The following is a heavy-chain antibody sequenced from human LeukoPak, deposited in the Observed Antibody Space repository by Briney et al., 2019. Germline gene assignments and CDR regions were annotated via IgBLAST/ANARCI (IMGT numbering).Heavy chain of an antibody. CDR2: IFYSGST. D-gene: IGHD6-19*01. CDR1: GGSISGYY. J-gene: IGHJ4*02. V-gene: IGHV4-59*01. CDR3: ARETSLAGFASGLGFNY. Sequence: SETLSLTCTVSGGSISGYYWSWIRQPPGKGLEWIGYIFYSGSTNYNPSLKSRVTMSIDTSKNHFSLKLTSVTAADTATYYCARETSLAGFASGLGFNYWGQGILVTVSS.